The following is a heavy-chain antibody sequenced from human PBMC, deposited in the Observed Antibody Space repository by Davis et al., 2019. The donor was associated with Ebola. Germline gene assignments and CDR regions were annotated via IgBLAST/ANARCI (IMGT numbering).Heavy chain of an antibody. D-gene: IGHD6-13*01. CDR1: GYSFNRYY. V-gene: IGHV5-51*01. CDR3: ARQGSSSPFGWFDP. J-gene: IGHJ5*02. CDR2: IYPGDSET. Sequence: GESLKISCKASGYSFNRYYIGWVRQMPGKGLEWMGIIYPGDSETRYSPSFQGHVTISADKSISTAYLQWSSLKASDTAVYYCARQGSSSPFGWFDPWGQGTLVTVSS.